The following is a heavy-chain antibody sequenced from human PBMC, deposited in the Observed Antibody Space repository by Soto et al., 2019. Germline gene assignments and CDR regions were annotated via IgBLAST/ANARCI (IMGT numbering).Heavy chain of an antibody. CDR2: ISAYNGNT. CDR3: ARDPGDWNDVNYYYGMDV. Sequence: QVQLVQSGAEVKKPGASVKVSCKASGYTFTSYGISWVRQAPGQGLEWMGWISAYNGNTNYAQKLQGRVTMTTDTSTSTDYMELRSLRSDDTAVYYCARDPGDWNDVNYYYGMDVWGQGTTVTVSS. V-gene: IGHV1-18*01. J-gene: IGHJ6*02. D-gene: IGHD1-1*01. CDR1: GYTFTSYG.